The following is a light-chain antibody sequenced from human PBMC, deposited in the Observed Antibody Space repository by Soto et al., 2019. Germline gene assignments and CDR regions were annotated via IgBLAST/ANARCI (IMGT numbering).Light chain of an antibody. V-gene: IGLV2-14*01. Sequence: QSALTQPASVSGSPXQSITISCTGTSSDVGTYNYVSWYQHRPGKAPKLMIYDVSYRPSGVSNRFSGSKSANTASLTISGLQAEDEADYYCSSYTTSNTQVFGGGTKLTVL. CDR3: SSYTTSNTQV. J-gene: IGLJ3*02. CDR1: SSDVGTYNY. CDR2: DVS.